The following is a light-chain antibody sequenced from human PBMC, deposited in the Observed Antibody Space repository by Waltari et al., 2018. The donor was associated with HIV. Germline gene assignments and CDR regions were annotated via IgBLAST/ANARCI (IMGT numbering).Light chain of an antibody. CDR1: QNVDDK. CDR2: HSS. V-gene: IGKV3D-15*01. CDR3: QQYHHWPPLT. Sequence: DILLTQSPATISVSPGGRVTVSCRASQNVDDKLAWYQQKPGQSPRLLIYHSSVRAAGVPTRFGGAGSATNFTLTITGLQSEDFTLYFCQQYHHWPPLTFGGGSRV. J-gene: IGKJ4*01.